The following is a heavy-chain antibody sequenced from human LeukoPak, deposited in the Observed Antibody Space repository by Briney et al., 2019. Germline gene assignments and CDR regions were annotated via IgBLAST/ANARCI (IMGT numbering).Heavy chain of an antibody. CDR3: ARFSQYYDSPTHYLDY. CDR1: GGSINNYY. J-gene: IGHJ4*02. D-gene: IGHD2/OR15-2a*01. CDR2: IYYTGST. Sequence: SETLSLTCTVSGGSINNYYWSWVRQPPGAGLEWLAYIYYTGSTNYTPSLKTRLTISVDTSKTQFSLRLNSVTAADTAVYYCARFSQYYDSPTHYLDYWGQGILVTVSS. V-gene: IGHV4-59*08.